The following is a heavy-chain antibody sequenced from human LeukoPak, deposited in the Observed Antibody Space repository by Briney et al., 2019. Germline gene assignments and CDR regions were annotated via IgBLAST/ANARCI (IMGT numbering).Heavy chain of an antibody. J-gene: IGHJ4*02. Sequence: GGSLRLSCAASGFTFSSYAMSWVRQAPGKGLEWVSAISGSGGSTYYADSVKGRFTISRDNSKNTLYLQMNSLRAEDTAVYYCAKGDVLLWFGELVYWGQGTLVTVSS. D-gene: IGHD3-10*01. CDR2: ISGSGGST. CDR1: GFTFSSYA. V-gene: IGHV3-23*01. CDR3: AKGDVLLWFGELVY.